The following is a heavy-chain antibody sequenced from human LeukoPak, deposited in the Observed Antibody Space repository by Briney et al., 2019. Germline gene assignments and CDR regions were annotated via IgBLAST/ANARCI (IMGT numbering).Heavy chain of an antibody. CDR3: ARGERTGDRDRSAFDI. J-gene: IGHJ3*02. D-gene: IGHD7-27*01. Sequence: ASVTVSCTASGYTFTGYYMHWVRQAPGQGLERMGRINPNSGGTNYAQKFQGRVTMTRDTSISTAYMELSRLRPDDTAVYYCARGERTGDRDRSAFDIWGQGTMVTVSS. CDR2: INPNSGGT. CDR1: GYTFTGYY. V-gene: IGHV1-2*06.